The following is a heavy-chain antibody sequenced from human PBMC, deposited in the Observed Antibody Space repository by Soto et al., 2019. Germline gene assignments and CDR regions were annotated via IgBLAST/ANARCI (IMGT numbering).Heavy chain of an antibody. CDR3: AKDKMEQWLVGGYFDY. CDR2: IIDDGGRA. J-gene: IGHJ4*02. Sequence: PGGSLRLSCSASGFTFNRYAMGWVRQAPGKGLEWVSAIIDDGGRAYYADSVKGRFTISRDNFKNTLSLQMNSLRAEDTAVYYCAKDKMEQWLVGGYFDYWGQGTQVTVPS. D-gene: IGHD6-19*01. CDR1: GFTFNRYA. V-gene: IGHV3-23*01.